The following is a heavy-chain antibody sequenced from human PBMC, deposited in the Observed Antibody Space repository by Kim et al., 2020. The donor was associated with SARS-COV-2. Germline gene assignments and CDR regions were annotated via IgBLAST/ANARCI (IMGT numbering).Heavy chain of an antibody. D-gene: IGHD5-18*01. CDR3: ARRGYSYGYFDY. V-gene: IGHV3-74*01. J-gene: IGHJ4*02. Sequence: SYADSVKGRFTISRDNAKNTLYLQMNSLRAEDTAVYYCARRGYSYGYFDYWGQGTLVTVSS.